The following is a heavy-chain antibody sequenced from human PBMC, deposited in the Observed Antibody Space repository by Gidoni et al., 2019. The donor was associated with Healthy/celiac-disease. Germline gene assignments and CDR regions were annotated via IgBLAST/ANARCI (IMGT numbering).Heavy chain of an antibody. CDR1: GGSISSSSYY. J-gene: IGHJ5*02. CDR2: IYYSGST. V-gene: IGHV4-39*01. D-gene: IGHD2-2*02. Sequence: QLQLQESVPGLVKPSETLSLTCTVSGGSISSSSYYWGWIRQPPGKGLEWIGSIYYSGSTYYNPSLKSRVTISVDTSKNQFSLKLSSVTAADTAVYYCASLYCSSTSCYRGGWFDPWGQGTLVTVSS. CDR3: ASLYCSSTSCYRGGWFDP.